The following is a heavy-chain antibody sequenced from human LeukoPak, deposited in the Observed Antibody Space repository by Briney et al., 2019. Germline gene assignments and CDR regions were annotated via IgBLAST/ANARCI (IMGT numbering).Heavy chain of an antibody. CDR2: MNPNSGNT. CDR3: ASGGAMVRGVIIESAGFDY. V-gene: IGHV1-8*01. Sequence: GASVKVSCKASGYTFTSYDINWVRQATGQGLEWMGWMNPNSGNTGYAQKFQGRVSMTRNTSISTAYMELSSLRSEDTAVNYCASGGAMVRGVIIESAGFDYWGQGALVTVSS. J-gene: IGHJ4*02. D-gene: IGHD3-10*01. CDR1: GYTFTSYD.